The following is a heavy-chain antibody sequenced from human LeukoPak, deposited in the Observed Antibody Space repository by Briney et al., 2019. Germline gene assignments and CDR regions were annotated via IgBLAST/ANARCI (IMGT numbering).Heavy chain of an antibody. Sequence: GGSLRLSCAASGLTFSSYAMSWVRQAPGKGLEWVSAVSGSGGSTYYADSVQGRFTISRDNSKNTLYLQMNSLRAEDTAVHYCAKERSAPWPNWFDPWGQGTLVTVSS. V-gene: IGHV3-23*01. CDR3: AKERSAPWPNWFDP. J-gene: IGHJ5*02. D-gene: IGHD6-25*01. CDR1: GLTFSSYA. CDR2: VSGSGGST.